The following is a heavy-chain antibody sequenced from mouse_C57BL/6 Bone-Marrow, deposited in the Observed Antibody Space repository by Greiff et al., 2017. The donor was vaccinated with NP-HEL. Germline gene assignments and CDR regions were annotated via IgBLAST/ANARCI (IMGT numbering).Heavy chain of an antibody. V-gene: IGHV1-7*01. CDR1: GYTFTSYW. J-gene: IGHJ3*01. CDR2: INPSSGDT. D-gene: IGHD2-4*01. CDR3: ARFPYYDYDGAWFAY. Sequence: LVESGAELVKPGASVKLSCKASGYTFTSYWMHWVKQRPGQGLEWIGYINPSSGDTKYNQKFKDKATLTADKASNTAYRQLSSLTYEDAAVYYCARFPYYDYDGAWFAYWGQGTLVTVSA.